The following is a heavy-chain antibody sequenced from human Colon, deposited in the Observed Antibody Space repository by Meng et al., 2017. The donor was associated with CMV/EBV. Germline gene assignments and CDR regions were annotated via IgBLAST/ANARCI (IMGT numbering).Heavy chain of an antibody. J-gene: IGHJ4*02. D-gene: IGHD5-24*01. CDR1: GFTFSSYS. CDR2: ISSSSSYI. Sequence: EVQLVESGGXLVKPGGSLRLSCAASGFTFSSYSMNWVRQAPGKGLEWVSSISSSSSYIYYADSVKGRFTISRDNAKNSLYLQMNSLRAEDTAVYYCARVWVEMATIGTFDYWGQGTRVTVAA. V-gene: IGHV3-21*01. CDR3: ARVWVEMATIGTFDY.